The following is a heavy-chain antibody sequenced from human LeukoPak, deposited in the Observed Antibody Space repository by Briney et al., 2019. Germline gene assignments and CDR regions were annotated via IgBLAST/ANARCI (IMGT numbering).Heavy chain of an antibody. Sequence: GGSLRRSCAASGFTFSSYGMHWVRQAPGKGLEWVAVISYDGSNKYYADSVKGRFTISRDNSKNTLYLQMNSLRAEDTAVYYCAKDRSSHWGQGTLVTVSS. V-gene: IGHV3-30*18. J-gene: IGHJ4*02. CDR1: GFTFSSYG. CDR3: AKDRSSH. CDR2: ISYDGSNK.